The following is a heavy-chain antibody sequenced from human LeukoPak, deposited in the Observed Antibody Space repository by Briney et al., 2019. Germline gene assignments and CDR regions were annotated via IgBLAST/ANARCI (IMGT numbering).Heavy chain of an antibody. J-gene: IGHJ6*03. CDR2: ISGSGGST. CDR3: AKVAGRDWSGYYNGYYYYMDV. V-gene: IGHV3-23*01. D-gene: IGHD3-3*01. CDR1: GFTFSSYA. Sequence: GGSLRLSCAASGFTFSSYAMSWVRQAPGKGLEWVSAISGSGGSTYYADSVKGRFTISRDNSKNTLYLQMNSLRAEDTAVYYCAKVAGRDWSGYYNGYYYYMDVWGKGTTVTVSS.